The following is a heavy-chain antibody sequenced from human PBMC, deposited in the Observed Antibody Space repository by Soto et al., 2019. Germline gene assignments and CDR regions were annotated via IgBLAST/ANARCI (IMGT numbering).Heavy chain of an antibody. CDR2: IYYSGST. CDR3: ARLGAYYDILTGYYQEYYYYGMDV. D-gene: IGHD3-9*01. V-gene: IGHV4-31*03. J-gene: IGHJ6*02. Sequence: PSETLSLTCTVSGGSISSGGYYWSWIRQHPGKGLEWIGYIYYSGSTYYNPSLKSRVTISVDTSKNQFSLKLSSVTAADTAVYYCARLGAYYDILTGYYQEYYYYGMDVWGQGTTVTVSS. CDR1: GGSISSGGYY.